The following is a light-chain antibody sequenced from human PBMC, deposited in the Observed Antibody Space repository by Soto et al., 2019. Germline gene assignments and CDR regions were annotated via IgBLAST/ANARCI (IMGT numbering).Light chain of an antibody. J-gene: IGKJ1*01. CDR1: QSISYY. V-gene: IGKV1-39*01. Sequence: DIQMTQSPSSLSASVGDRVTITCLASQSISYYLNWYQQKPGRAPRLLIYTTSSLQSGVPSKFSGSASGTDFTLTISSLQPEDFATYYCQQSYTTPCTFGQGTKVEIK. CDR2: TTS. CDR3: QQSYTTPCT.